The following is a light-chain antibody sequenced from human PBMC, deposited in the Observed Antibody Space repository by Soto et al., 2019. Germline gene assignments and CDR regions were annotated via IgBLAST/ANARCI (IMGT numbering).Light chain of an antibody. Sequence: EIVLTQSPATLSVSPGERATLSCRASHSVSSNLAWYQQRPGQAPRLLISGVSTRATGIPARFSGSGSGTEFTLTISSLQSADFGVYYCQQYHNWPQTFGQGTKVEIK. J-gene: IGKJ1*01. V-gene: IGKV3-15*01. CDR1: HSVSSN. CDR3: QQYHNWPQT. CDR2: GVS.